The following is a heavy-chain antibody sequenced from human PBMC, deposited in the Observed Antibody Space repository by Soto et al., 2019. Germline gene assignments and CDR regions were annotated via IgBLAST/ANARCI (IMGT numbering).Heavy chain of an antibody. V-gene: IGHV3-74*01. Sequence: EVQLVESGGGLVQPGGSLRLSCAASGFTFSSYWMHWVRQAPGKGLVWVSRINSDGSNTSYADSVKGRFTISRDNAKNTLYLQMNSLRAGDTAVYYCARDPEGDYYDSSGTTYDYWGQGTLVTVSS. D-gene: IGHD3-22*01. CDR1: GFTFSSYW. J-gene: IGHJ4*02. CDR3: ARDPEGDYYDSSGTTYDY. CDR2: INSDGSNT.